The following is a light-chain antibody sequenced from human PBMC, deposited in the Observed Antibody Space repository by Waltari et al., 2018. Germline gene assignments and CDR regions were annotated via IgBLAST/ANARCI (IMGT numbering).Light chain of an antibody. Sequence: EIVLTQSPGTLSLSPGERATLSCRASQSVSSNYLACYQQKPGHAPRLLIYGASSRATGIPDMFSGSGSRTDFTLTISRLEPEDLAVYYCQQYGSSPLTFGQGTKLEIK. J-gene: IGKJ2*01. V-gene: IGKV3-20*01. CDR3: QQYGSSPLT. CDR1: QSVSSNY. CDR2: GAS.